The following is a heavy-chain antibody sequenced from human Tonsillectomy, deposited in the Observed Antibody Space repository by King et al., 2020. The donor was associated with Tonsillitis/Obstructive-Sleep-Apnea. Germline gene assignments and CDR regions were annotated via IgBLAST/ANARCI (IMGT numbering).Heavy chain of an antibody. V-gene: IGHV5-51*01. J-gene: IGHJ6*03. CDR3: ARQRRVVVQGGDYYYYMDV. CDR1: GYSFTSYW. Sequence: QLVQSGAEVKKPGESLKISCKGSGYSFTSYWIGWVRQMPGKGLEWMGIIYPGDSDTRYSPSFQGQVTISADKSISTAYLQWSRRKASDTAMYYCARQRRVVVQGGDYYYYMDVWGKGTTVTVSS. D-gene: IGHD2-15*01. CDR2: IYPGDSDT.